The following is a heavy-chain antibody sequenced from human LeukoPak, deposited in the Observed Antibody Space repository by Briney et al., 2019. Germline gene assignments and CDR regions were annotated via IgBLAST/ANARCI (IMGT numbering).Heavy chain of an antibody. J-gene: IGHJ4*02. CDR3: ARDVGIAAAAICFDY. V-gene: IGHV1-2*02. Sequence: ASVKVSCKASGYTFTGYYIHWVRQAPGQGLEWMGWINPNSGGTNYAQKFQGRVTMTRDTSISTAYMELSRLRSDDTAVYYCARDVGIAAAAICFDYWGQGTLVTVSS. CDR1: GYTFTGYY. CDR2: INPNSGGT. D-gene: IGHD6-13*01.